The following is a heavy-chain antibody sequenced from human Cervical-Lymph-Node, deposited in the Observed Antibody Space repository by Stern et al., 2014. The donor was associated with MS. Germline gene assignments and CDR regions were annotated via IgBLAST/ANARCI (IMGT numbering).Heavy chain of an antibody. J-gene: IGHJ6*02. CDR1: GFTFSSKT. CDR3: ASHRDYHGMDV. Sequence: EVQLEESGGGLVQPGGSLRLSCAASGFTFSSKTMNWVRQAPGKGLEWVSYISGNSAAIYYANSVKGRFTVSRDNVKNSLYLQMDSLTDEDTAVYYCASHRDYHGMDVWGQGTTVTVS. CDR2: ISGNSAAI. V-gene: IGHV3-48*02.